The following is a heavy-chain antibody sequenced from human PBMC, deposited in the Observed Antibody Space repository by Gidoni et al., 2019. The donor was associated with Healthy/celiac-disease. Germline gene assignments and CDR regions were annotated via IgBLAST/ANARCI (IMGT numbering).Heavy chain of an antibody. D-gene: IGHD6-13*01. CDR1: GVSLSTSGMC. J-gene: IGHJ4*02. CDR3: ARAVFIAAAGNFDY. Sequence: QVTLRESGPALVKPTQTLTLTCTFSGVSLSTSGMCVSWIRQPPGKALEWLARIDWDDDKYYSTSLKTRLTISKDTSKNQVVLTMTNMDPVDTATYYCARAVFIAAAGNFDYWGQGTLVTVSS. V-gene: IGHV2-70*15. CDR2: IDWDDDK.